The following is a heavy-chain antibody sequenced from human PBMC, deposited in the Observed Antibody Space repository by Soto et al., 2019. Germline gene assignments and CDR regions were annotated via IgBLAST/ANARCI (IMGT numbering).Heavy chain of an antibody. V-gene: IGHV3-30*18. Sequence: GGSLRLSCAASGFTFSSYGMHWVRQAPGKGLEWVAVISYDGSNKYYADSVKGRFTISRDNSKNTLYLQMNSLRAEDTAVYYCAKEGGGTDSLMITMAFYYYGMDVWGQGTTVTVSS. D-gene: IGHD3-10*01. CDR1: GFTFSSYG. CDR2: ISYDGSNK. CDR3: AKEGGGTDSLMITMAFYYYGMDV. J-gene: IGHJ6*02.